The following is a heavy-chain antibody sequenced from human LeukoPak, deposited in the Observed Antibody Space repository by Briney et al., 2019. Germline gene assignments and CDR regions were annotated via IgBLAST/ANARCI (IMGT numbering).Heavy chain of an antibody. CDR2: IYYSGST. Sequence: SETLSLTCTVSGGSISSGDYYWSWIRQPPGKGLEWIGYIYYSGSTYYNPSLKSRVTISVDTSKNQFSLKLSSVTAADTAVYHCARQSTIAAARIDPWGQGTLVTVSS. J-gene: IGHJ5*02. V-gene: IGHV4-30-4*01. CDR3: ARQSTIAAARIDP. CDR1: GGSISSGDYY. D-gene: IGHD6-25*01.